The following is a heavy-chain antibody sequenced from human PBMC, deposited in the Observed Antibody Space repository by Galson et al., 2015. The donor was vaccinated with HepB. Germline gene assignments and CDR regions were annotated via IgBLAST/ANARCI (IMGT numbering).Heavy chain of an antibody. J-gene: IGHJ3*02. CDR1: GFTFSSYG. CDR3: AKIRAVAGYFDAFDI. V-gene: IGHV3-30*18. CDR2: ISYDGSNK. D-gene: IGHD6-19*01. Sequence: SLRLSCAASGFTFSSYGMHWVRQAPGKGLEWVAVISYDGSNKYYADSVKGRFTISRDNSKNTPYLQMNSLRAEDTAVYYCAKIRAVAGYFDAFDIWGQGTMVTVSS.